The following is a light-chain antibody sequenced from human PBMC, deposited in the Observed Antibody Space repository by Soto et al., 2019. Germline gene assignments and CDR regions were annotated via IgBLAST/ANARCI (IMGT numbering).Light chain of an antibody. CDR1: QSVSSN. CDR2: DAS. Sequence: EIVMTQSPATLSVSPGERATLYCRASQSVSSNLAWYQQKPGQAPMLLISDASARATGIPASFSGSGSGTEFTLTISSLQSEDFAVYYCQQYNNWLFTCGPGTKVDIK. CDR3: QQYNNWLFT. V-gene: IGKV3-15*01. J-gene: IGKJ3*01.